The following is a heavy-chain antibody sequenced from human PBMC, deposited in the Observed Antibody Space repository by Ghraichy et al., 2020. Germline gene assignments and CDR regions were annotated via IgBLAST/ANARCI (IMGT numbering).Heavy chain of an antibody. D-gene: IGHD3-10*01. V-gene: IGHV3-30-3*01. Sequence: GGSLRLSCAASGFTFSSYAMHWVRQAPGKGLEWVAVISYDGSNKYYADSVKGRFTISRDNSKNTLYLQMDSLRAEDTAVYYCARDNGDRWFGVNYYYYVMDVWGQGTTVTVSS. CDR3: ARDNGDRWFGVNYYYYVMDV. J-gene: IGHJ6*02. CDR2: ISYDGSNK. CDR1: GFTFSSYA.